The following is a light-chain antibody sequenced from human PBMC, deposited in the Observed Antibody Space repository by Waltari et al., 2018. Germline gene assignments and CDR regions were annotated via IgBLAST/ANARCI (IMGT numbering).Light chain of an antibody. CDR2: KAS. CDR1: QSVSSW. J-gene: IGKJ1*01. V-gene: IGKV1-5*03. Sequence: DIQMTQSPSNLSASVGDRVTNTCRASQSVSSWLAWYQQKPGKAPKFVIYKASSLESGVPSRFSGSRSGTEFTLTISSLQPDDFATYYCQLGGTFGQGTKVEIK. CDR3: QLGGT.